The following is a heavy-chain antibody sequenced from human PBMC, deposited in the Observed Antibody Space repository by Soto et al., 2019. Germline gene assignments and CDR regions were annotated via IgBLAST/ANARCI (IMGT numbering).Heavy chain of an antibody. CDR1: GGSISSYY. CDR3: ARGGYCSGGSCYYFDY. D-gene: IGHD2-15*01. Sequence: QVQLQESGPGLVKPSETLSLTCTVSGGSISSYYWSWIRQPPGKGLEWIGYIYYSGSTNYNPSLKSRVTISVDTSKNQSSLKLSSVTAADTAVYYCARGGYCSGGSCYYFDYWGQGTLVTVSS. J-gene: IGHJ4*02. CDR2: IYYSGST. V-gene: IGHV4-59*01.